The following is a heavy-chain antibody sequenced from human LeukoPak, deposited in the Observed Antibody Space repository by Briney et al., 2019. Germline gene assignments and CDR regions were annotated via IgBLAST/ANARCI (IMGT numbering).Heavy chain of an antibody. V-gene: IGHV1-46*01. Sequence: ASVKVSCKASGYTFTSYYMHWVRQAPGQGLEWMGIINPSGGSTSYAQKFQGRVTMTRDTSTSTVYMELSSLRSEDTAVYYCARGAHIVGVSYNGLDPGRQGTRVTVSS. CDR3: ARGAHIVGVSYNGLDP. CDR1: GYTFTSYY. J-gene: IGHJ5*02. CDR2: INPSGGST. D-gene: IGHD2-21*01.